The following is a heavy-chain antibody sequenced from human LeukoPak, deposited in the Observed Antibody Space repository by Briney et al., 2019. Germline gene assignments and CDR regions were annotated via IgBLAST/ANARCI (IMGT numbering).Heavy chain of an antibody. Sequence: GGSLRLSCAASGSTFSSYGMHWVRQAPGEGLEWVAVISYDGNNKYYADSVKGRFTISRDNSKNTLSLQMDSLRAEDTAVYYCAKGLAQWSFTGTAVDYWGQGTLVTVSS. D-gene: IGHD6-19*01. CDR2: ISYDGNNK. V-gene: IGHV3-30*18. CDR1: GSTFSSYG. J-gene: IGHJ4*02. CDR3: AKGLAQWSFTGTAVDY.